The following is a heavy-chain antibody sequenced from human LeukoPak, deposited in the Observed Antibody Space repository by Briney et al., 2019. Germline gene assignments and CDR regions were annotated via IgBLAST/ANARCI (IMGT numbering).Heavy chain of an antibody. CDR1: GGSISSYY. J-gene: IGHJ6*03. CDR3: ARGYCSGGSCYSYYYYNYMDV. CDR2: IYTSGST. Sequence: SETLCLTCTVSGGSISSYYWSWIRQPAGKGLEWIGRIYTSGSTNYNPSLKSRVTMSVDTSKNQFSLKLSSVTAADTAVYYCARGYCSGGSCYSYYYYNYMDVWGKGTTVTVSS. D-gene: IGHD2-15*01. V-gene: IGHV4-4*07.